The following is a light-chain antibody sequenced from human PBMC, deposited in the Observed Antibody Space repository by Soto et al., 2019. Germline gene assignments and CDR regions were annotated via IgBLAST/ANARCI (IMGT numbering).Light chain of an antibody. Sequence: DIQMTQSPSSLSASVGDRVTITCRASQGISNYLDWYQQKPGKVPKLLIYAASTLQSGVPSRFSGSGSGPDFTLTISSLQPEDVATYYCQKGPTFGQGTKVEIK. CDR3: QKGPT. CDR2: AAS. V-gene: IGKV1-27*01. J-gene: IGKJ1*01. CDR1: QGISNY.